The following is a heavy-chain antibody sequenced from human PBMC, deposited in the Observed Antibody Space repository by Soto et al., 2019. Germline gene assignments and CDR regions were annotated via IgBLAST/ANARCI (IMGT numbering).Heavy chain of an antibody. Sequence: ASVKVSCKASGYTFTSYGISWVRQAPGQGLEWMGWISAYNGSTNYAQKLQGRVTMTTDTSTSTAYMELRSLRSDDTAVYYCARGLYYYDSSGYYFDYWGQGTLVTVSS. J-gene: IGHJ4*02. CDR3: ARGLYYYDSSGYYFDY. V-gene: IGHV1-18*01. D-gene: IGHD3-22*01. CDR1: GYTFTSYG. CDR2: ISAYNGST.